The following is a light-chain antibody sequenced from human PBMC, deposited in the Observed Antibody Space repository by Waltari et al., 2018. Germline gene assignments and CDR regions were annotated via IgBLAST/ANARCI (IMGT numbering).Light chain of an antibody. CDR1: SSDVGGYNS. J-gene: IGLJ2*01. Sequence: QSALTQPPSASGSPGQSVTISCTGTSSDVGGYNSVSWYHQHPGKAPKLMIYEVTKRPSGVPDRFSGSKSGNTASLTVSGLQAEDETDYYCSSYSGSNKLVFGGGTKLTVL. CDR2: EVT. V-gene: IGLV2-8*01. CDR3: SSYSGSNKLV.